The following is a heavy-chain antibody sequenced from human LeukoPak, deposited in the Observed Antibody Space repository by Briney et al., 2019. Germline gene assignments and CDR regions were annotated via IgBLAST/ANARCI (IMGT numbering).Heavy chain of an antibody. D-gene: IGHD4-17*01. Sequence: SGTLSLTCAVSGGSISSSNWWSWVRQPPGKGLEWIGEIYHSGSTNYNPSLKSRVTISEDKSKNQFSLKLSSVTAADTAVYYCARKRSDYYAFDIWGQGTMVTVSS. CDR1: GGSISSSNW. CDR2: IYHSGST. CDR3: ARKRSDYYAFDI. V-gene: IGHV4-4*02. J-gene: IGHJ3*02.